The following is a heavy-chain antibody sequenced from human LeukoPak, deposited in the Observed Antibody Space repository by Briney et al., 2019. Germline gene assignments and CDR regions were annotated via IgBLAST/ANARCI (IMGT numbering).Heavy chain of an antibody. CDR3: ARDRVYSYGLYYYYGMDV. CDR1: GGTFSRHT. J-gene: IGHJ6*02. Sequence: ASVKVSCKASGGTFSRHTISWVRQSPGQGLEWMGGITPMFGTSNYAQKLQGRVTMTTDTSTSTAYMELRSLRSDDTAVYYCARDRVYSYGLYYYYGMDVWGQGTTVTVSS. D-gene: IGHD5-18*01. CDR2: ITPMFGTS. V-gene: IGHV1-69*05.